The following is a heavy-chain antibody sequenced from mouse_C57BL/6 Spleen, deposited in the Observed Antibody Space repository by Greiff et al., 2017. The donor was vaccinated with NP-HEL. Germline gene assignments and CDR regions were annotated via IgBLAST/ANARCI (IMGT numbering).Heavy chain of an antibody. CDR2: IDPSDSYT. CDR3: ARLGYYDGSSYPDY. J-gene: IGHJ2*01. V-gene: IGHV1-69*01. D-gene: IGHD1-1*01. Sequence: QVQLQQPGAELVMPGASVKLSCKASGYTFTSYWMHWVKQRPGQGLEWIGEIDPSDSYTNYNQKFKGKSTLTVDKSSSTAYMQLSSLTSEDSAVYYGARLGYYDGSSYPDYWGQGTTLTVSS. CDR1: GYTFTSYW.